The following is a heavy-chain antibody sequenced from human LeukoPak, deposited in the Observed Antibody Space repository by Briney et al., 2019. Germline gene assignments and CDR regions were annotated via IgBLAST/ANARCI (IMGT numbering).Heavy chain of an antibody. CDR3: ARDVGGAGSF. D-gene: IGHD3-10*01. CDR2: IDNYGRTT. CDR1: GYSFSSYW. Sequence: GGSLRLSCAASGYSFSSYWMHWVRQVPGKGLVWVSRIDNYGRTTDYADSVKGRFTISGDNVQNTLYLQMNSLNAEDTAVYYCARDVGGAGSFWGQGTLVTVSS. J-gene: IGHJ4*02. V-gene: IGHV3-74*01.